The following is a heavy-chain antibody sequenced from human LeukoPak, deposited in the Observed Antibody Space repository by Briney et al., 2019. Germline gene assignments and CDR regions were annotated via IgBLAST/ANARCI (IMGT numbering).Heavy chain of an antibody. D-gene: IGHD3-16*02. CDR1: GFTFTSYE. Sequence: GGSLRLSCAASGFTFTSYEMNWVRQAPGKGLEWVANIKQDGSEKYYVESVKGRFTISRDNAKNSLYLQMNSLRAEDTAVYYCAKDSFDYVWRSYQAFNYYMDVWGKGTTVIISS. CDR3: AKDSFDYVWRSYQAFNYYMDV. CDR2: IKQDGSEK. J-gene: IGHJ6*03. V-gene: IGHV3-7*01.